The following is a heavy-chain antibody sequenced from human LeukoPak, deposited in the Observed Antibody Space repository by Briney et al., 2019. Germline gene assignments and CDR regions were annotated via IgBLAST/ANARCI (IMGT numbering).Heavy chain of an antibody. CDR2: ITGTTGNT. Sequence: GGSLRLSCGASGFTFSAYAMNWVRQAPGKEMEWVSSITGTTGNTYVAESVKGRFTISRDNSRNTLYLQMNSLRAEDTAIYYCAKGTLGSCSGARCYPYDYWGQGALVTVSS. CDR1: GFTFSAYA. D-gene: IGHD2-15*01. V-gene: IGHV3-23*01. CDR3: AKGTLGSCSGARCYPYDY. J-gene: IGHJ4*02.